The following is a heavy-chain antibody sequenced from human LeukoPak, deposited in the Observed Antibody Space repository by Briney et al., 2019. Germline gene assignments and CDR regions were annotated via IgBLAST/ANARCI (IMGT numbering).Heavy chain of an antibody. CDR3: ARLGEGYDFWSGYRGGAFDI. Sequence: SETLSLTCTVSGGSISSSSYYWGWIRQPPGKGLEWIGSIYYSGSTYYNPSLKSRVTISVDTSKNQFSLKLSSVTAADTAVYYCARLGEGYDFWSGYRGGAFDIWGQGTMVTVSS. CDR1: GGSISSSSYY. CDR2: IYYSGST. V-gene: IGHV4-39*01. D-gene: IGHD3-3*01. J-gene: IGHJ3*02.